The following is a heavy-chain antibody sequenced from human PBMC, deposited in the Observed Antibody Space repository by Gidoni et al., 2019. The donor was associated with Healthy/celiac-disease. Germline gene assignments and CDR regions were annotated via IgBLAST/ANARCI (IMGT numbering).Heavy chain of an antibody. D-gene: IGHD2-15*01. V-gene: IGHV1-18*04. Sequence: QVQLVQSGAEVKKPGASVKVSCKASGYTFTRYGISWVRQAPGQGLEWMGWSSAYNGNTTYAQKLQGRVTMTTYTSTSTAYMELRSLRSDDTAVYYCASIVPVCSGGSCYFGGRAFDILGQGTMVTVSS. CDR3: ASIVPVCSGGSCYFGGRAFDI. CDR2: SSAYNGNT. CDR1: GYTFTRYG. J-gene: IGHJ3*02.